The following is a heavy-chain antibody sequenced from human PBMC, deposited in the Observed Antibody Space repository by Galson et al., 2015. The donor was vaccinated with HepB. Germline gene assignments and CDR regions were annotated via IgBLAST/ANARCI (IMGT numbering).Heavy chain of an antibody. CDR3: ARAPRRGYSYGHFEY. CDR2: IYNSEST. D-gene: IGHD5-18*01. V-gene: IGHV4-59*01. CDR1: GGSISSYY. J-gene: IGHJ4*02. Sequence: LSLTCTVSGGSISSYYWSWIRQPPGKGLEWLGYIYNSESTNYNPSLKRRVIISADTSKNQFSLKLRSVTAADTAVYYCARAPRRGYSYGHFEYWGQGTLVTVSS.